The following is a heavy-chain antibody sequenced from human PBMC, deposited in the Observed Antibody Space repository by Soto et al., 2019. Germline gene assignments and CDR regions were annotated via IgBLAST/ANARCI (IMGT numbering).Heavy chain of an antibody. J-gene: IGHJ4*02. Sequence: SETLSLTCTVSGGSISSGGYYWSWIRQHPGKGLEWIGYIYYSGSTYYNPSLKSRVTISVDTSKNQFSLKLSSVTAADTAVYYCARENYYGSGTDFDYWGQGTLVTVSS. CDR2: IYYSGST. V-gene: IGHV4-30-4*08. D-gene: IGHD3-10*01. CDR3: ARENYYGSGTDFDY. CDR1: GGSISSGGYY.